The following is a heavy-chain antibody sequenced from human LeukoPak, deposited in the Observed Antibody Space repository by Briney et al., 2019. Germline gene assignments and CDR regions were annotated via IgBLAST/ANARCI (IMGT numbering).Heavy chain of an antibody. CDR3: ARDPLVTAYDFWSGYFFGNMDV. J-gene: IGHJ6*03. V-gene: IGHV1-18*01. Sequence: ASVKVSCKASGYTFTSYGISWVRQAPGQGLEWMGCISAYNGNTNYAQKFQGRVTMTRDTSISTAYMELSRLRSDDTAVYYCARDPLVTAYDFWSGYFFGNMDVWGKGTTVTVSS. CDR2: ISAYNGNT. D-gene: IGHD3-3*01. CDR1: GYTFTSYG.